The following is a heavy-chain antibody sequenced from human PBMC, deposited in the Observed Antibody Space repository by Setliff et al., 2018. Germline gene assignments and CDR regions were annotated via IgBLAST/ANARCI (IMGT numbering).Heavy chain of an antibody. CDR2: IYYSGTT. J-gene: IGHJ4*02. Sequence: SETLSLTCTVSGASISSHYWSWIRQPPGKGLEWIGYIYYSGTTNYNPSLESRVTISVDTSKNQFSLRLNSATAADTAVYYCARLRGAFDYWGQGTLVTVSS. CDR3: ARLRGAFDY. V-gene: IGHV4-59*11. D-gene: IGHD3-16*01. CDR1: GASISSHY.